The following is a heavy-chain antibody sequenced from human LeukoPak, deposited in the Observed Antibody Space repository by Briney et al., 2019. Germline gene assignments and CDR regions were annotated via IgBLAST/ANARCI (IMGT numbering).Heavy chain of an antibody. CDR2: IYWDDDK. Sequence: TLSLTCTVSGGSIISYYWSWIRQPPGKALDWLALIYWDDDKRYSPSLKSRLTITKDTSKNQVVLTMTNMDPVDTATYYCAHTVITMVRGVIKGKYFDYWGQGTLVTVSS. CDR1: GGSIISYYW. J-gene: IGHJ4*02. CDR3: AHTVITMVRGVIKGKYFDY. D-gene: IGHD3-10*01. V-gene: IGHV2-5*08.